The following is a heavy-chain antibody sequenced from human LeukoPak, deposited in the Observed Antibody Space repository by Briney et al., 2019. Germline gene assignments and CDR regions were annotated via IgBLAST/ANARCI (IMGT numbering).Heavy chain of an antibody. Sequence: GGSLRLSCAASGFTFSSYNMNWVRQAPGKGPEWVSSITSSSSYIYYADSVKGRFTISRDNAKNSLYLQMDSLRVEDTAVYYCARDPYSGSYGPYYYYYMDVWGEGTTVTISS. CDR2: ITSSSSYI. V-gene: IGHV3-21*06. CDR3: ARDPYSGSYGPYYYYYMDV. CDR1: GFTFSSYN. D-gene: IGHD1-26*01. J-gene: IGHJ6*03.